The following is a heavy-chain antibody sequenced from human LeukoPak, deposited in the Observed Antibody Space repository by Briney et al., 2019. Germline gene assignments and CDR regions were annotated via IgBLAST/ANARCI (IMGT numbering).Heavy chain of an antibody. CDR2: MHYRGTT. V-gene: IGHV4-39*01. D-gene: IGHD3-10*01. Sequence: PSETLSLTCTVSGVSISSSNNFWGWIRQPPGKGLEWIGSMHYRGTTYYIPSLKSRVTISVDTSKNQFSLKLSSVTAADTAVYYCARDSYGFDSWGRGTLVTVSS. J-gene: IGHJ4*02. CDR1: GVSISSSNNF. CDR3: ARDSYGFDS.